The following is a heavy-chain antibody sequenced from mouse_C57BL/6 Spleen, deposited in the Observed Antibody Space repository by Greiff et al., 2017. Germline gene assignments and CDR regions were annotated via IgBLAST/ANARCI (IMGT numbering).Heavy chain of an antibody. CDR2: IYPGDGDT. J-gene: IGHJ2*01. D-gene: IGHD1-1*01. V-gene: IGHV1-82*01. CDR1: GYAFSSSW. Sequence: VQLQQSGPELVKPGASVKISCKASGYAFSSSWMNWVKQRPGKGLEWIGRIYPGDGDTNYNGKFKGKATLTADKSSSTAYMQLSSLTSEDSAVXFCARFTTVVATRGSNYFDYWGQGTTLTVSS. CDR3: ARFTTVVATRGSNYFDY.